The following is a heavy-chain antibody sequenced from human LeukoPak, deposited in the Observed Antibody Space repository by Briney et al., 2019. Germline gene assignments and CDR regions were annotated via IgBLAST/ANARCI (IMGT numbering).Heavy chain of an antibody. J-gene: IGHJ4*02. CDR3: ARDLDIVATSYFDY. Sequence: GGSLRLSCTVSGFTFSSEAMGWVRQLPGGGLEWVSTISPAGGTTYYAESMKGRFTISRDNSKNTLYLQMNSLRAEDTAVYYCARDLDIVATSYFDYWGQGTLVTVSS. D-gene: IGHD5-12*01. CDR1: GFTFSSEA. V-gene: IGHV3-23*01. CDR2: ISPAGGTT.